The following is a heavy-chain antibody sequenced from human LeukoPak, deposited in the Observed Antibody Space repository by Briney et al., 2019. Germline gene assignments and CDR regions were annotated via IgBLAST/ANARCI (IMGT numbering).Heavy chain of an antibody. Sequence: ASVKVSCKASGYTFTSYYMHWVRQAPGQGLEWMGIINPSGGSTSYAQKFQGRVTMTRDTSTSTVYMELSSLRSEDTAVYYYARRLADRLKGNWFDPWGQGTLVTVSS. J-gene: IGHJ5*02. CDR1: GYTFTSYY. CDR2: INPSGGST. D-gene: IGHD6-6*01. V-gene: IGHV1-46*01. CDR3: ARRLADRLKGNWFDP.